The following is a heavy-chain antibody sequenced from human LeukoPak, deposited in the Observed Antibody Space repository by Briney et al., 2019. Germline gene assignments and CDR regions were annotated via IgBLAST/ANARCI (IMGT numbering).Heavy chain of an antibody. Sequence: SQTLPLTCAISGDSVSINSAAWNWIRQSPSRGLEWLGGTYQRSKWYNDYAVSVKSRITINPDISKNQFSLQLNSATPKDTAVYYCARSPSPYSSGWYFDYWGQGTLVTVSS. CDR3: ARSPSPYSSGWYFDY. V-gene: IGHV6-1*01. CDR2: TYQRSKWYN. CDR1: GDSVSINSAA. D-gene: IGHD6-19*01. J-gene: IGHJ4*02.